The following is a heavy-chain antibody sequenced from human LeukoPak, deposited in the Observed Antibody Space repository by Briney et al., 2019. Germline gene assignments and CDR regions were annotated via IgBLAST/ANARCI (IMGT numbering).Heavy chain of an antibody. CDR2: ISSSGSTI. CDR3: AKGHIVVVTAEDAFDI. J-gene: IGHJ3*02. V-gene: IGHV3-48*03. CDR1: GFTFSSYE. Sequence: GGSLRLSCAASGFTFSSYEMNWVRQAPGKGLEWVSYISSSGSTIYYADSVKGRFTISRDNAKNSLYLQMNSLRAEDTAVYYCAKGHIVVVTAEDAFDIWGQGTMVTVSS. D-gene: IGHD2-21*02.